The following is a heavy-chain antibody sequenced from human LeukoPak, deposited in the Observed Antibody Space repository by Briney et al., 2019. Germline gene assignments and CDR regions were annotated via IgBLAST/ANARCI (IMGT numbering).Heavy chain of an antibody. V-gene: IGHV1-69*13. CDR2: IIPIFGTA. CDR1: GGTFSSYA. CDR3: ARVGITIFGVVNGWFDP. D-gene: IGHD3-3*01. Sequence: SVKVSCKASGGTFSSYAISWVRQAPGQGLEWMGRIIPIFGTANYAQKFQGRVTITADESTSTAYMELSSLRSEDTAVYYCARVGITIFGVVNGWFDPWGQGTLVTVSS. J-gene: IGHJ5*02.